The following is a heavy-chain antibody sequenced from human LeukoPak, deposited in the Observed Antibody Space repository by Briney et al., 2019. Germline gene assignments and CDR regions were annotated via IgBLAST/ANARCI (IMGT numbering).Heavy chain of an antibody. D-gene: IGHD3-3*01. Sequence: SETLSLTCTVSGDSISDFSWTWIRQTPGKGLEWIGFISSSGTSHYSPSLESRVTFSLVTSKSQFSLSLKSVTAADTAVYYCARVFRGAVTSNWFDPWGQGILVTVSS. CDR2: ISSSGTS. CDR3: ARVFRGAVTSNWFDP. CDR1: GDSISDFS. V-gene: IGHV4-59*01. J-gene: IGHJ5*02.